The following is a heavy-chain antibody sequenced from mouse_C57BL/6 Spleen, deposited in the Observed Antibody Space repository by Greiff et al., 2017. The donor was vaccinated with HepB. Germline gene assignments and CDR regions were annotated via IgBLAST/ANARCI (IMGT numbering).Heavy chain of an antibody. J-gene: IGHJ4*01. CDR2: IWSDGST. D-gene: IGHD1-1*01. V-gene: IGHV2-6-1*01. CDR3: ARQGYYYGSSYEGAMDY. Sequence: QVQLKESGPGLVAPSQSLSITCTVSGFSLTSYGVHWVRQPPGKGLEWLVVIWSDGSTTYNSALKSRLSISKDNSKSQVFLKMNSLQTDDTAMYYCARQGYYYGSSYEGAMDYWGQGTSVTVSS. CDR1: GFSLTSYG.